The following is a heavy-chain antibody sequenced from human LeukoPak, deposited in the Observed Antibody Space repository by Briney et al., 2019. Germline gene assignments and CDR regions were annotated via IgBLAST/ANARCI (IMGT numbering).Heavy chain of an antibody. Sequence: GGSLILSCAASGFPFSPDWMSWVRQAPGKGPEWVSGISGSGGGTYYADSVKGRFAISRDNSKNTLYLQMNSLRAEDTAVYYCVQEGPRGLAFDIWGQGTKVTVSS. CDR2: ISGSGGGT. CDR1: GFPFSPDW. CDR3: VQEGPRGLAFDI. J-gene: IGHJ3*02. V-gene: IGHV3-23*01.